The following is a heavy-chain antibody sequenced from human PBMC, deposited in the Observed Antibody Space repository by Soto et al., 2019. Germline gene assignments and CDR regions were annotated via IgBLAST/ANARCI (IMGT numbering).Heavy chain of an antibody. Sequence: GASVKVSCKASGYTFTSYYMHWVRQAPGQGLEWMGIINPSGGSTSYAQKFQGRVTMTRDTSTSTVYMELSSLRSEDTAGYYCARSAVSGYSYGLTGYWGQGTLVTVSS. CDR3: ARSAVSGYSYGLTGY. V-gene: IGHV1-46*01. D-gene: IGHD5-18*01. J-gene: IGHJ4*02. CDR2: INPSGGST. CDR1: GYTFTSYY.